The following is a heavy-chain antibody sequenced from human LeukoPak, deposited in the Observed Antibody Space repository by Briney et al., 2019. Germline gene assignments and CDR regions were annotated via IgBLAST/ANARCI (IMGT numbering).Heavy chain of an antibody. D-gene: IGHD2-21*01. V-gene: IGHV1-69*02. Sequence: GASVKVSCKASGGTFSSYTISWVRQTPGQGLEWMGRNIPILGIPNYAQKFQGRVTITADKSTSTAYMELSSLRSEDTAVYYCASTGDALAYCGGDCYVYGMDVWGQGTTVTVSS. J-gene: IGHJ6*02. CDR3: ASTGDALAYCGGDCYVYGMDV. CDR2: NIPILGIP. CDR1: GGTFSSYT.